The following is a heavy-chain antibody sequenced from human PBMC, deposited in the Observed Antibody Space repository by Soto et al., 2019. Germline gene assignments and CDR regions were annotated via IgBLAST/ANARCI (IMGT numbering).Heavy chain of an antibody. D-gene: IGHD2-2*03. Sequence: SETLSLTCTVSGGSVSSGSFYWSWIRQPPGKGLEWIAYIYYSGSTNYNPSLKSRVTISLDTSKNQFSLKLTSVTAADTAVYYCARAILDIVVVPAASRFDPWGQGTLVTAPQ. CDR3: ARAILDIVVVPAASRFDP. J-gene: IGHJ5*02. CDR1: GGSVSSGSFY. V-gene: IGHV4-61*01. CDR2: IYYSGST.